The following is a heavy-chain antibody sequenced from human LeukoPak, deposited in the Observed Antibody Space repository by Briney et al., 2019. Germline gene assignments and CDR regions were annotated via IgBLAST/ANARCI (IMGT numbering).Heavy chain of an antibody. CDR2: IYYSGTT. CDR1: GGSVSSGSYY. Sequence: SETLSLTCTVSGGSVSSGSYYWSRIRQPPGKGLEWIGYIYYSGTTNYNPSLKSRVTISVDTSKNQFSLKLSSVTAADTAVYYCARDPSGYFNYWGQGTLVTVSS. J-gene: IGHJ4*02. V-gene: IGHV4-61*01. D-gene: IGHD3-22*01. CDR3: ARDPSGYFNY.